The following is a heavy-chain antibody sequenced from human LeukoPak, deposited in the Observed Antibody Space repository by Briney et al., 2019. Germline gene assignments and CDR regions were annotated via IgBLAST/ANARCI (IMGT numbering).Heavy chain of an antibody. Sequence: GESLKISCKGSGYTFTSYGISWVRQAPGQGLEWMGWISGYNGNTNYAQQKLQGRVTMTTDTSTSTAYMELRSLRSDDTAVYYCARDLKRGYSSGRYSWGTGSSNDYWGQGTLVTVSS. J-gene: IGHJ4*02. V-gene: IGHV1-18*01. D-gene: IGHD6-19*01. CDR1: GYTFTSYG. CDR2: ISGYNGNT. CDR3: ARDLKRGYSSGRYSWGTGSSNDY.